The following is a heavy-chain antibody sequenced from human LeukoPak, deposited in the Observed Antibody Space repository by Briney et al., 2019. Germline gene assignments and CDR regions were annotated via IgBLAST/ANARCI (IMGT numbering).Heavy chain of an antibody. Sequence: GGSLRLSCAASGFTFSSYWMSWVRQAPGKGLEWVAHIKQDGSEKYYVDSVKGRFTISRDNAKNSLYLQMNSLRAEDTAVYYCARDRTPYYYGSGSYSDYWGQGTLVTVSS. J-gene: IGHJ4*02. D-gene: IGHD3-10*01. CDR1: GFTFSSYW. CDR2: IKQDGSEK. V-gene: IGHV3-7*01. CDR3: ARDRTPYYYGSGSYSDY.